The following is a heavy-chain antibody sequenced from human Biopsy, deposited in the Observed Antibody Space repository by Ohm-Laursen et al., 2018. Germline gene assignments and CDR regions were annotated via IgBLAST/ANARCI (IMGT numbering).Heavy chain of an antibody. CDR2: ISSSNTI. D-gene: IGHD2/OR15-2a*01. J-gene: IGHJ3*01. Sequence: GSLRLSCAASGFTFSNYEMNWVRQAPGKGLEWVSYISSSNTIYYADSVKGRFTISRDNAKNSLYLQMNSLRAEDTAVYYCTRDTTYYAGTTYYDALDVWGQGTTVTVSS. CDR1: GFTFSNYE. CDR3: TRDTTYYAGTTYYDALDV. V-gene: IGHV3-48*03.